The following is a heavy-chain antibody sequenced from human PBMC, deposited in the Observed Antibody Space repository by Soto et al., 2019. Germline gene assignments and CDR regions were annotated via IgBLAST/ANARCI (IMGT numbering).Heavy chain of an antibody. CDR3: ARDGSGHDFWDGPWYFDS. CDR2: VYYIGST. Sequence: QVQPQESGPGLVKPSETLSLTCTVSGGSISTSYWSWIRQPPGKGLEWLGYVYYIGSTKYNPSLKNRVTISVDTSQNQFSLKLESVSAADTALYYCARDGSGHDFWDGPWYFDSWGQGTLVTVSS. J-gene: IGHJ4*02. CDR1: GGSISTSY. D-gene: IGHD3-3*01. V-gene: IGHV4-59*01.